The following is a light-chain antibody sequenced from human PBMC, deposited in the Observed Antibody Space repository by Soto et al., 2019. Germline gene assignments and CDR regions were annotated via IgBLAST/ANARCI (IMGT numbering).Light chain of an antibody. Sequence: EIVMTQSPATLSVSPGERATLSCRASQSVSVYLAWYQQKPGQAPRLLISDASDRAAGVPDRFSGSGSGTDFTLTISRLQPEDIATYYCQQYDNLPITFGQGTRLEIK. CDR2: DAS. CDR3: QQYDNLPIT. V-gene: IGKV3D-15*01. J-gene: IGKJ5*01. CDR1: QSVSVY.